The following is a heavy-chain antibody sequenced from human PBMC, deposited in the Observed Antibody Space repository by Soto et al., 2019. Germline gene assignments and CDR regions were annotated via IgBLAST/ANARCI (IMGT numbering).Heavy chain of an antibody. CDR3: ARHAMEDIVVVPAAMPPDY. D-gene: IGHD2-2*01. J-gene: IGHJ4*02. CDR2: IFYSGST. V-gene: IGHV4-39*01. CDR1: GGSISSSSYY. Sequence: QPQLQESGPGLVKPSETLSLTCTVSGGSISSSSYYWGWIRQPPGKGLEWIGSIFYSGSTYYTPSLKRRVTISVETSKNQFSLKRCSVTAADTAVYYCARHAMEDIVVVPAAMPPDYWGQGTLVTVSS.